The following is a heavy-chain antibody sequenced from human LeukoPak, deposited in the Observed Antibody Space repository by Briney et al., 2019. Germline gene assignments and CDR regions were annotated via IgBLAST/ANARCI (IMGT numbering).Heavy chain of an antibody. Sequence: SETLSLTCTVSGGSISRGAYYWSWIRQHPGKGLEWIGDIYYSGTTYYNPSLKSRVTISADTSKNQFSLKLSSVTAADTAVYYCARDPALGRYSDRSGDSRAGYGMDVWGQGTLVTVSS. CDR1: GGSISRGAYY. D-gene: IGHD3-22*01. CDR2: IYYSGTT. J-gene: IGHJ6*02. V-gene: IGHV4-31*03. CDR3: ARDPALGRYSDRSGDSRAGYGMDV.